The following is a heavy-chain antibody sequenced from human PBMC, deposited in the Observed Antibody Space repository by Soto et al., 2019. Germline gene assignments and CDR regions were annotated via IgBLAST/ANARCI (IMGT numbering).Heavy chain of an antibody. Sequence: QVQLVQSGAEVKKPGASVKVSCKASGYTFTSYAMHWVRQAPGQRLEWMGWINAGNGNTKYSQKFQGRVTITRDTTASTGYRELSSLRSEYTAVYYCARAWRDYYDSSGDDYESYYFDYWGQGTLVVVSS. CDR3: ARAWRDYYDSSGDDYESYYFDY. D-gene: IGHD3-22*01. J-gene: IGHJ4*02. V-gene: IGHV1-3*01. CDR1: GYTFTSYA. CDR2: INAGNGNT.